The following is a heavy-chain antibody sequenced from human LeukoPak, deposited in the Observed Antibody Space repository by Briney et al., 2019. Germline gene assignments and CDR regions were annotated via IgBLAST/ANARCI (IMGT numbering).Heavy chain of an antibody. D-gene: IGHD3-10*01. V-gene: IGHV4-59*12. CDR2: IYYSGST. J-gene: IGHJ6*02. Sequence: PSETLSLTCTVSGGSISSYYWSWIRQPPGKGLEGLGYIYYSGSTNYNPSLKSRVTISVDTSKNQFSLKLSSVTAADTAVYYCARGVRVTPGNYYYGMDVWGQGTTVTVSS. CDR3: ARGVRVTPGNYYYGMDV. CDR1: GGSISSYY.